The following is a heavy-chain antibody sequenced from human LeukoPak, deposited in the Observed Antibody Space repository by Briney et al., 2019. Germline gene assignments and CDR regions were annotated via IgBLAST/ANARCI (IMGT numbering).Heavy chain of an antibody. CDR2: SRDQAHSYTT. CDR1: GLTFSNHF. CDR3: ARDSAGVDFDY. J-gene: IGHJ4*02. Sequence: GGSLRLSCEASGLTFSNHFMDWVRQAPGKGLEWVGRSRDQAHSYTTEYAASVKGRFTISRDDSKNSVYLQMNSLKTEDTAVYYCARDSAGVDFDYWGQGTLVTVSS. D-gene: IGHD3-10*01. V-gene: IGHV3-72*01.